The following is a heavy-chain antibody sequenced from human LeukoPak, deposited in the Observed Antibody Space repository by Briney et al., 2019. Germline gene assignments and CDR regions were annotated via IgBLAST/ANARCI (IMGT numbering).Heavy chain of an antibody. Sequence: SETLSLTCTVSGGSISSSSYYWGWIRQPPGKGLEWIGSIYYSGSTYYNPSLKSRVTISVDTSKNQFSLKLSSVTAADTAVYYCARHLYSGYDHFDYWGQGTLVTVSS. CDR2: IYYSGST. J-gene: IGHJ4*02. CDR1: GGSISSSSYY. D-gene: IGHD5-12*01. V-gene: IGHV4-39*01. CDR3: ARHLYSGYDHFDY.